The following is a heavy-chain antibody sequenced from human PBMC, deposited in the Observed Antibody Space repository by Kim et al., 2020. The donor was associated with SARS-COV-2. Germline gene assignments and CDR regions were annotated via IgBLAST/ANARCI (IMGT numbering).Heavy chain of an antibody. J-gene: IGHJ1*01. CDR1: GFTVGSNY. CDR3: ARAHCGGDCPPTD. D-gene: IGHD2-21*01. CDR2: IYRGGST. V-gene: IGHV3-66*01. Sequence: GGSLRLSCSASGFTVGSNYMTWVRRAPGKGLEWVSIIYRGGSTYYADSVKGRFTISRDNSENTLSLHMSSLRVEDTAVYYCARAHCGGDCPPTDWGLGTLVTVSS.